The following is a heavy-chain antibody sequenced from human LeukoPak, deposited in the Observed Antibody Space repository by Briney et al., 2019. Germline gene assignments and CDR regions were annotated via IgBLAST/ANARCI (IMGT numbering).Heavy chain of an antibody. V-gene: IGHV1-2*02. CDR3: ARGGEVVPIVEDAFDF. J-gene: IGHJ3*01. CDR2: INPNSGNT. D-gene: IGHD2-2*01. Sequence: ASVRVSRKTSGYTFTGYYIHWMRQVAGQGLEWMGCINPNSGNTHYRQEIQGRVTMTRDTSITTAYMDLSGLTSGDTAVYFCARGGEVVPIVEDAFDFWGQGTLVIVSS. CDR1: GYTFTGYY.